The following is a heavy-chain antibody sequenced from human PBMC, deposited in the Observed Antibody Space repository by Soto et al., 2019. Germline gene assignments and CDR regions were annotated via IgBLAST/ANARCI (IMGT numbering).Heavy chain of an antibody. CDR2: INAGNGNT. CDR1: GYTFTSYA. J-gene: IGHJ5*02. Sequence: GASVKVSCKASGYTFTSYAMHWVRQAPGQRLEWMGWINAGNGNTKYSQKFQGRVTITRDTSASTAYMELSSLRSEDTAVYYCARDWASIAARGPRYNWFDPWGQGTLVTVSS. D-gene: IGHD6-6*01. V-gene: IGHV1-3*01. CDR3: ARDWASIAARGPRYNWFDP.